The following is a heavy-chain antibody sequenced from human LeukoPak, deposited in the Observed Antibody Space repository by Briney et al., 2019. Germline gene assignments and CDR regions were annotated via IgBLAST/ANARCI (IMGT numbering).Heavy chain of an antibody. D-gene: IGHD5-18*01. V-gene: IGHV1-8*01. CDR1: GYTFTSYD. Sequence: ASVKVSCKASGYTFTSYDINWVRQATGQGLEWMGWMNPNSGNTGYAQKFQGRVTMTRNTSISTAYMELSSLRSEDTAVYYCARGASQRGYSYGYWYYWGQGTLATVSS. CDR2: MNPNSGNT. CDR3: ARGASQRGYSYGYWYY. J-gene: IGHJ4*02.